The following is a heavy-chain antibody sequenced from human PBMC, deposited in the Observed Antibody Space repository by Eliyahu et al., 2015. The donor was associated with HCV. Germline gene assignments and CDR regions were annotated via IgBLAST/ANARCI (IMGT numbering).Heavy chain of an antibody. CDR3: ARDAAVAGIFDY. J-gene: IGHJ4*02. CDR2: IYHSGST. Sequence: SWIRQPPGKGLEWIGYIYHSGSTYYNPSLKSRVTISVDRSKNQFSLKLSSVTAADTAVYYCARDAAVAGIFDYWGQGTLVTVSS. D-gene: IGHD6-19*01. V-gene: IGHV4-30-2*01.